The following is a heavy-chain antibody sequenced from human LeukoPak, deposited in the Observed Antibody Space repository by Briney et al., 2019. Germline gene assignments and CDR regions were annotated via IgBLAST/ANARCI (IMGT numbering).Heavy chain of an antibody. CDR3: AREMYYGDSTFQH. V-gene: IGHV1-18*01. Sequence: ASVKVSCKASGYTFTSYGISWVRQAPGQGLEWMGWISAYNGSTNYAQKLQGRVTMTTDTSTSTAYMEMRSLRSDDTAVYYCAREMYYGDSTFQHWGQGTLVTVSS. CDR2: ISAYNGST. CDR1: GYTFTSYG. J-gene: IGHJ1*01. D-gene: IGHD4-17*01.